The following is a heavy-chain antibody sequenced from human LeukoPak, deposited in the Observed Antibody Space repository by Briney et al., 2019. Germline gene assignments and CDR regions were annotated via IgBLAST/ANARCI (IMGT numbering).Heavy chain of an antibody. J-gene: IGHJ5*02. CDR2: IQSKTDGGTI. CDR3: TTTRYYDSSGYHGWFDP. CDR1: GFTFSNAW. V-gene: IGHV3-15*01. Sequence: GGSLRLSCAASGFTFSNAWMSWVRQAPGKGLEWVGRIQSKTDGGTIDYAAPVKGRFAISRDDSKNTLYLQMNSLKTEDTAVYYCTTTRYYDSSGYHGWFDPWGQGTLVTVSS. D-gene: IGHD3-22*01.